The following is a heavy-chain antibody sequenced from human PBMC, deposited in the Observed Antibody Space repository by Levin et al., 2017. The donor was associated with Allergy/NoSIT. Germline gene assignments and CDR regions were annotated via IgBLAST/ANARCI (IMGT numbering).Heavy chain of an antibody. J-gene: IGHJ4*02. V-gene: IGHV3-33*01. CDR3: ARDAGSSWYYFDY. CDR2: IWYDGSNK. Sequence: GESLKISCAASGFTFSSYGMHWVRQAPGKGLEWVAVIWYDGSNKYYADSVKGRFTISRDNSKNTLYLQMNSLRAEDTAVYYCARDAGSSWYYFDYWGQGTLVTVSS. D-gene: IGHD6-13*01. CDR1: GFTFSSYG.